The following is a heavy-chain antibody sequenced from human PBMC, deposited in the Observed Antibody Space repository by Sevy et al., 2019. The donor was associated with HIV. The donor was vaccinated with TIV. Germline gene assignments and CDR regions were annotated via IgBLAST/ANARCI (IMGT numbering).Heavy chain of an antibody. D-gene: IGHD3-3*01. Sequence: GGSLRLSCAASGFTFSSYGMHWVRQAPGKGLEWVAFIRYDGSNKYYAHSVKGRFTISRDNSKNTLYLQMNSLRAEDTAVYYCGKDDFWSGYYYYYGMDVWGQGTTVTVSS. CDR1: GFTFSSYG. CDR3: GKDDFWSGYYYYYGMDV. J-gene: IGHJ6*02. V-gene: IGHV3-30*02. CDR2: IRYDGSNK.